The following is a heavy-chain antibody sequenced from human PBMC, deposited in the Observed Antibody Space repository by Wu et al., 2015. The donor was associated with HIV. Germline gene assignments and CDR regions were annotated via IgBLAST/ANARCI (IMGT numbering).Heavy chain of an antibody. J-gene: IGHJ3*02. V-gene: IGHV1-8*02. CDR1: GYTFTGYY. Sequence: QVQLVQSGAEVKKPGASVKVSCKASGYTFTGYYMHWVRQAPGQGLEWMGWINPNSGNTGYAQKFQGRVTMTRNTSISTAYMELSSLRSEDTAVYYCARSDYGDYLMRDAFDIWGQGTMVTVSS. CDR2: INPNSGNT. D-gene: IGHD4-17*01. CDR3: ARSDYGDYLMRDAFDI.